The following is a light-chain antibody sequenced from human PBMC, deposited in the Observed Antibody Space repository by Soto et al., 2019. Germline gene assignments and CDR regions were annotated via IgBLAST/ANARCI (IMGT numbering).Light chain of an antibody. CDR1: TGAVTSGHY. Sequence: QAVVTQEPALTVSPGGTVTLTCGSTTGAVTSGHYPDWFQQKVGQAPRTLIYDTTKRHSWTPARFSGSLLGGNAALTLSGAQPEDEADYYCLLSDNGAQMFGGGTKLTVL. V-gene: IGLV7-46*01. CDR2: DTT. J-gene: IGLJ3*02. CDR3: LLSDNGAQM.